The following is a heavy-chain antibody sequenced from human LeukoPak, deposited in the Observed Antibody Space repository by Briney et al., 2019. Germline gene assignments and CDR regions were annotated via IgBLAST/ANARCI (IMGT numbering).Heavy chain of an antibody. Sequence: GGSLRLSCAASGFTFSSYAMSWARQAPGKGLEWVSAISGSGGSTYYADSVKGRFTISRDNSKNTLYLQMNSLRAEDTAVYYCAKDGGYSYGYPIDYWGQGTLVTVSS. CDR1: GFTFSSYA. D-gene: IGHD5-18*01. V-gene: IGHV3-23*01. CDR2: ISGSGGST. CDR3: AKDGGYSYGYPIDY. J-gene: IGHJ4*02.